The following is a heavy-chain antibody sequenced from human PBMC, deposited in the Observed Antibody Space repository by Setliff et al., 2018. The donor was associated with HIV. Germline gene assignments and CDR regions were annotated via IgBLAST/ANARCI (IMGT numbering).Heavy chain of an antibody. CDR3: AKDGKSIPDAFDI. V-gene: IGHV3-23*01. J-gene: IGHJ3*02. CDR2: ISGTGGTT. CDR1: GFTFSTYW. D-gene: IGHD6-6*01. Sequence: PGGSLRLSCAASGFTFSTYWMHWVRQAPGKGLVWVSAISGTGGTTNYADSVKGRFTVSRDNSRSTLYLQMNNLRAEDTAVYYCAKDGKSIPDAFDIWGQGTMVTVSS.